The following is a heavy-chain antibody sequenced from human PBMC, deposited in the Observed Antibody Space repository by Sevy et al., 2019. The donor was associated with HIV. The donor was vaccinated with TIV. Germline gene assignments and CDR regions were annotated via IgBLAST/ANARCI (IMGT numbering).Heavy chain of an antibody. CDR1: GASITTNTYY. CDR2: IFYSGRS. D-gene: IGHD3-3*01. V-gene: IGHV4-39*01. Sequence: SETLSLTCSVSGASITTNTYYWGWIRQAPGKGLEWIGSIFYSGRSDYNPSRKGRVTISVDTSKNQFSLKLRSVTAADTSVYYCARHEAYDFWGDTIRENYYYGIDVWGQGTTVTVSS. J-gene: IGHJ6*02. CDR3: ARHEAYDFWGDTIRENYYYGIDV.